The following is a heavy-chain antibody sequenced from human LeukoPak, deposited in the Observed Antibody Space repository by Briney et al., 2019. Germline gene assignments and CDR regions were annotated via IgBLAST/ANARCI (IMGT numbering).Heavy chain of an antibody. Sequence: PSETLSLTCTVSGGSISSYYWSWIRQPPGKGLEWIGYIYYSGSTNYNPSLKSRVTISVDTSKNQFSLNLSSVTAADTAVYYCARWGYARSFDYWGQGTLVTVSS. CDR1: GGSISSYY. J-gene: IGHJ4*02. D-gene: IGHD5-12*01. CDR3: ARWGYARSFDY. V-gene: IGHV4-59*01. CDR2: IYYSGST.